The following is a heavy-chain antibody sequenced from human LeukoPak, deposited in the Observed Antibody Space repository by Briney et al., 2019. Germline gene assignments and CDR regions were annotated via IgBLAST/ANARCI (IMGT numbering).Heavy chain of an antibody. D-gene: IGHD5-24*01. J-gene: IGHJ4*02. CDR3: AKGDDIGKHPTRAYYFDI. Sequence: GGSLRLSCAASGSIFSRHAMSWVRQAPGKGLEWVSTTGLESVHTLCADSVQGRFTVSRDNSRNTLDLQMDNLRVDDTAVYYCAKGDDIGKHPTRAYYFDIWGQGTLVTVSS. CDR1: GSIFSRHA. V-gene: IGHV3-23*01. CDR2: TGLESVHT.